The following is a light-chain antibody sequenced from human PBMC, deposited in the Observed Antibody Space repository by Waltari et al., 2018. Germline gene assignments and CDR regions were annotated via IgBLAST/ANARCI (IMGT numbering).Light chain of an antibody. V-gene: IGKV3-11*01. CDR1: QSVSSY. CDR2: AAS. J-gene: IGKJ1*01. CDR3: QQRSNWPRT. Sequence: EIVLTQSPATLSLSPGERATLSCRASQSVSSYLAWYQQKPGQTPRLLIYAASTRATGIPARFSGSRSETDFTLTISSLEPEDFAVYYGQQRSNWPRTFGQGTKVEIK.